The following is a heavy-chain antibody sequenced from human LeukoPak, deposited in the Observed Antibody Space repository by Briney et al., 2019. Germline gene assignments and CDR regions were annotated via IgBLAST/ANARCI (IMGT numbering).Heavy chain of an antibody. CDR3: ARDGSDTKRSFDP. CDR2: INPSGGNT. Sequence: ASVKVSCKASGYTFTSYYMHWVRQAPGQGLEWMGIINPSGGNTIYAQQFQGRVTMTGDTSTSTVYMELSSLRSEDTAVYYCARDGSDTKRSFDPWGQGTLVTVSS. V-gene: IGHV1-46*01. J-gene: IGHJ5*02. D-gene: IGHD2-2*01. CDR1: GYTFTSYY.